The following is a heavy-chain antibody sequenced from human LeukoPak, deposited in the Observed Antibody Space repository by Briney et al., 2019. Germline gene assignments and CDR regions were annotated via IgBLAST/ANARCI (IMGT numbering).Heavy chain of an antibody. D-gene: IGHD4-23*01. CDR2: IYSGGST. Sequence: PGGSLRLSCAASGFTVSSNYMSWVRQAPGKGLEWVSVIYSGGSTYYADSVKGRFTISRDNSKNTLYLQMNSLRAEDTAVYYCARALHYGGNAFDIWGQGTMVTVSS. CDR3: ARALHYGGNAFDI. J-gene: IGHJ3*02. V-gene: IGHV3-53*01. CDR1: GFTVSSNY.